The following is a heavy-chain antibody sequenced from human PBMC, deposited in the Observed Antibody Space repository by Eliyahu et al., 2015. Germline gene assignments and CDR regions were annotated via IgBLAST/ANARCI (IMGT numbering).Heavy chain of an antibody. CDR2: ISSSSSTI. CDR1: GFTFSSYS. J-gene: IGHJ1*01. Sequence: EVQLVESGGGLVQPGGSLRLSCAASGFTFSSYSMNWVRQAPGKGLEWVSYISSSSSTIYYADSVKGRFTISRDNAENSLYLQMNSLRAEDTAVYYCAAQLFGGTWFDEYFHHWGQGTLVTVSS. V-gene: IGHV3-48*01. CDR3: AAQLFGGTWFDEYFHH. D-gene: IGHD6-13*01.